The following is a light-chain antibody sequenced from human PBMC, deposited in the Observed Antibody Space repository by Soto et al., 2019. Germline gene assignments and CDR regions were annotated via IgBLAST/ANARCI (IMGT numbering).Light chain of an antibody. CDR2: LNSDGSH. Sequence: PVLTQSPSASASLGASVKLTCTLSSGHSSYAIAWHQQQPEKGPRYLMKLNSDGSHRKGDGLPDRFSVPSSVAEHYLTTSTLQSEHEADYYCPTWGTGIGVLGGGTKVTVL. CDR1: SGHSSYA. CDR3: PTWGTGIGV. V-gene: IGLV4-69*01. J-gene: IGLJ2*01.